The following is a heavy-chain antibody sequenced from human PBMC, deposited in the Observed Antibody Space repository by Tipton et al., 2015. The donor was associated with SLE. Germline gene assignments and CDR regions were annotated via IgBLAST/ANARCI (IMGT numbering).Heavy chain of an antibody. J-gene: IGHJ4*02. CDR1: GGSISSYY. CDR2: MYDSGRT. CDR3: ARGGAWGCSSTTCSLDR. V-gene: IGHV4-59*01. D-gene: IGHD2-2*01. Sequence: TLSLTCTVSGGSISSYYWSWIRQPPGKGLEYVGSMYDSGRTVYSPSLRSRVTISIDTSKNQFSLRLTSVTGADTAVYFCARGGAWGCSSTTCSLDRWGQGTLVTVSS.